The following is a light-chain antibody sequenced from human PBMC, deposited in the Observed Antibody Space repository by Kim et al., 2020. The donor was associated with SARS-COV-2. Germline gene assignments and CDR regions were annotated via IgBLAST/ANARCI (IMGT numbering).Light chain of an antibody. V-gene: IGKV3-15*01. CDR1: QSVSND. Sequence: PGTRAPLPGRASQSVSNDLAGYQQKPGQPPRLLMYRASTRATGVPARFSGSGSGTEFTLTISGLQSEDFAVYYCQQFHNWPPITFGQGTRLEIK. CDR2: RAS. J-gene: IGKJ5*01. CDR3: QQFHNWPPIT.